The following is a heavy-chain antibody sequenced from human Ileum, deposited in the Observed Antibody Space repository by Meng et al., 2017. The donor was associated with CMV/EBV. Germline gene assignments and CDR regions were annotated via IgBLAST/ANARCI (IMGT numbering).Heavy chain of an antibody. D-gene: IGHD5-24*01. Sequence: SETLSLTCAISGDSVSSNSAAWNWIRQSPSRGLEWLGRTYYRSKWYYDYALSVKSRISINPDTSKNQFSLQLSSVTPEDTAVYYCARVVDGHFDPWGQGALVTVSS. CDR1: GDSVSSNSAA. V-gene: IGHV6-1*01. CDR3: ARVVDGHFDP. CDR2: TYYRSKWYY. J-gene: IGHJ5*02.